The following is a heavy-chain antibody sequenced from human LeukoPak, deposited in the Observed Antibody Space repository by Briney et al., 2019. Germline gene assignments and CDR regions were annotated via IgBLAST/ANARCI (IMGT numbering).Heavy chain of an antibody. J-gene: IGHJ4*02. V-gene: IGHV1-69*04. Sequence: SVKVSCKASGGTFSSYAISWVRQAPGQGLEWMGRIIPILGIANYAQKFQGRVTITADKSTSTAYMELSSLRSEDTAVYYCARDGELGTSFDCWGQGMLVTVSS. CDR2: IIPILGIA. CDR1: GGTFSSYA. D-gene: IGHD1-7*01. CDR3: ARDGELGTSFDC.